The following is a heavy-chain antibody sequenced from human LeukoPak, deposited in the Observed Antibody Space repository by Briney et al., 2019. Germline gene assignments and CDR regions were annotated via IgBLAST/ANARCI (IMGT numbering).Heavy chain of an antibody. V-gene: IGHV4-61*02. Sequence: SETLSLTCTVSGGSISSGSYYWSWIRQPAGKGLEWIGRTYTSGSTNYNPSLKSRVTISVDTSKNQFSLKLSSVTAADTAVYYCASRWDGYNSYFDYWGQGTLVTVSS. CDR2: TYTSGST. CDR3: ASRWDGYNSYFDY. J-gene: IGHJ4*02. CDR1: GGSISSGSYY. D-gene: IGHD5-24*01.